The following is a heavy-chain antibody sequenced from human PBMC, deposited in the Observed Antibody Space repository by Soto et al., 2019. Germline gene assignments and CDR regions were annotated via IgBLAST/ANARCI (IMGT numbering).Heavy chain of an antibody. V-gene: IGHV3-48*01. CDR1: GFTFSSYS. D-gene: IGHD6-13*01. Sequence: GGSLRLSCAASGFTFSSYSMNWVRQAPGKGLEWVSYISSSSSTIYYADSVKGRFTISRDNAKNSLYLQMNSLRAEDTAVYYCARDHPRIAEYYMDVWGKGTTVTVSS. CDR2: ISSSSSTI. CDR3: ARDHPRIAEYYMDV. J-gene: IGHJ6*03.